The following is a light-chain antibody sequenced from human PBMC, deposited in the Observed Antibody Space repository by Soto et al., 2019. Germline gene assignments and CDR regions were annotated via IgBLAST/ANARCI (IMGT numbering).Light chain of an antibody. CDR1: LTVSDNY. CDR2: GAS. Sequence: EVVFTQSPCTLSLSPGERATLSCRASLTVSDNYLAWYQQKAGQAPRLVIYGASNRATGIPDRFSGSGSGTDFTLTISRLEPEDFAVYYCQQYSSAPLTFGQGTKVDIK. V-gene: IGKV3-20*01. CDR3: QQYSSAPLT. J-gene: IGKJ1*01.